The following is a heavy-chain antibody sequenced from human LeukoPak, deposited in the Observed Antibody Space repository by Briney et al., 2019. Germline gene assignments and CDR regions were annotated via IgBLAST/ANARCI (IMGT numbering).Heavy chain of an antibody. CDR1: GGSISSGSYY. Sequence: SQTLSLTCTVSGGSISSGSYYWSWIRQSPGKGLEWIGYISYSGSTYYNPSLKSRIIISVDTSKNQFSLKLSSVTAADTAVYYCARLSPPPALRTYYYGSGSYYYYYYGMDVWGQGTTVTVSS. J-gene: IGHJ6*02. D-gene: IGHD3-10*01. V-gene: IGHV4-30-4*01. CDR3: ARLSPPPALRTYYYGSGSYYYYYYGMDV. CDR2: ISYSGST.